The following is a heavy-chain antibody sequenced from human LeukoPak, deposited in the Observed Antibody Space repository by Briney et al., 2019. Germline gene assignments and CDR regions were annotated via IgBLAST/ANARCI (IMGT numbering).Heavy chain of an antibody. CDR2: IYPGDSDT. V-gene: IGHV5-51*01. CDR1: GYSFTSYW. D-gene: IGHD2-15*01. J-gene: IGHJ5*02. CDR3: ARGNGYCSGGSCYLWWFDP. Sequence: GESLKISCKGSGYSFTSYWIGWVRQMPGKGLEWMGIIYPGDSDTRYSPSFQGQVTISADRSISTAYLQWSSLKASDTAMYYCARGNGYCSGGSCYLWWFDPWGQGTLVTVSS.